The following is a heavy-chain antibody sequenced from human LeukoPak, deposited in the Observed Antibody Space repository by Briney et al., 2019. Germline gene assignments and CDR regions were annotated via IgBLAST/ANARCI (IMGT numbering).Heavy chain of an antibody. CDR1: GFTFSDSY. CDR3: ATSLGYCSGGSCYWVMYYFDY. CDR2: ISGSGGST. J-gene: IGHJ4*02. Sequence: GGSLRLSCAASGFTFSDSYMTWVRQAPGKGLEWVSAISGSGGSTYYADSVKGRFTISRDNSKNTLYLQMNSLRAEDTAVYYCATSLGYCSGGSCYWVMYYFDYWGQGTLVTVSS. D-gene: IGHD2-15*01. V-gene: IGHV3-23*01.